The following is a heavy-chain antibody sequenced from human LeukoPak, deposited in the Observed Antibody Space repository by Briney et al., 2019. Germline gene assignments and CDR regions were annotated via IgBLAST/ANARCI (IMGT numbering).Heavy chain of an antibody. CDR2: ISGSGGRT. V-gene: IGHV3-23*01. CDR3: ARPGPTFGGVITYFDY. CDR1: GFTFSSYG. D-gene: IGHD3-16*02. J-gene: IGHJ4*02. Sequence: GGSLRLSCAASGFTFSSYGMSWVRQAPGKGLEWVSAISGSGGRTYYADSVKGRFTISRDNAKNSLYLQMNSLRAEDTALYYCARPGPTFGGVITYFDYWGQGTLVTVSS.